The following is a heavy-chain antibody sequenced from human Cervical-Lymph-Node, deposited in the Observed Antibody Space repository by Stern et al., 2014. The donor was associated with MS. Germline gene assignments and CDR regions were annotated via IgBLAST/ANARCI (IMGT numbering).Heavy chain of an antibody. Sequence: EVHLVESGGGVIQPGGSLRLSCTASGFTVSRDYMTWVRQAPGKGLEWVSLITNVGSTFYTDSVKCRFTISRDDSKNTVYLHMTSLRAEDTAMYYCARDTSSPERSDWWGQGTLVTVS. CDR3: ARDTSSPERSDW. V-gene: IGHV3-53*01. CDR2: ITNVGST. CDR1: GFTVSRDY. J-gene: IGHJ4*02. D-gene: IGHD1-1*01.